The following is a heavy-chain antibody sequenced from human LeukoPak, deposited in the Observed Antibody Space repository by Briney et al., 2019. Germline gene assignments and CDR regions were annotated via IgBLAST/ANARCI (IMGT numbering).Heavy chain of an antibody. D-gene: IGHD5-18*01. J-gene: IGHJ6*03. CDR1: GGSISSYY. Sequence: SETLSLTRTVSGGSISSYYWSWIRQPAGKGLEWIGRIYTSGSTNYNPSLKSRVTMSVDTSKNQFSLKLSSVTAADTAVYYCARDPGYSYGGPHDYMDVWGKGTTVTVSS. V-gene: IGHV4-4*07. CDR3: ARDPGYSYGGPHDYMDV. CDR2: IYTSGST.